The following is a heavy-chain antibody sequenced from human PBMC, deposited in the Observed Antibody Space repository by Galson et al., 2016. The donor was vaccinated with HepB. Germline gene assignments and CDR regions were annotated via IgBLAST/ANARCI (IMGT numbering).Heavy chain of an antibody. Sequence: SLRLSCAASGFLFGSYAMSWVRQAPGKGLEWVSGISGSGGSTHYADSVRGRFTISRDNSKTTLYRHINSLRAEDTAVYYCPKDRGTYESRGYYLHLNYWGQGTLVTVSS. CDR3: PKDRGTYESRGYYLHLNY. V-gene: IGHV3-23*01. CDR1: GFLFGSYA. J-gene: IGHJ4*02. D-gene: IGHD3-22*01. CDR2: ISGSGGST.